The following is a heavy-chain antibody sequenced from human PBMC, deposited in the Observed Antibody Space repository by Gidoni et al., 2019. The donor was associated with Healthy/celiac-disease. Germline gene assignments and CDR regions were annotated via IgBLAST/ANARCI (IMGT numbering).Heavy chain of an antibody. V-gene: IGHV3-15*01. J-gene: IGHJ6*02. Sequence: EVQLVESGGGLVKPGGSLRLSCAASGFTCSNAGMSWVGRAQGKGLEWVGRIKSKTDGGTTDYAAPVKGRFTISRDDSKNTLYLQMNSLKTEDTAVYYCTNGYSSGWYEGPRNYYYYYGMDVWGQGTTVTVSS. D-gene: IGHD6-19*01. CDR3: TNGYSSGWYEGPRNYYYYYGMDV. CDR2: IKSKTDGGTT. CDR1: GFTCSNAG.